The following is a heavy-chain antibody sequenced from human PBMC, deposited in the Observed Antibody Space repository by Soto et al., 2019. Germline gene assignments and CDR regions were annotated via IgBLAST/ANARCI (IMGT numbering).Heavy chain of an antibody. CDR3: AIDRYDILTGPLKLFDY. Sequence: QVQLVESGGGVVQPGRSLRLSCAASGFTFSSYGMHWVRQAPGKGLEWVAVISYDGSNKYYADSVKGRFTISRDNSKNTLYLQMNSLRAEDTAVYYCAIDRYDILTGPLKLFDYWGQGTLVTVSS. CDR2: ISYDGSNK. V-gene: IGHV3-30*03. D-gene: IGHD3-9*01. J-gene: IGHJ4*02. CDR1: GFTFSSYG.